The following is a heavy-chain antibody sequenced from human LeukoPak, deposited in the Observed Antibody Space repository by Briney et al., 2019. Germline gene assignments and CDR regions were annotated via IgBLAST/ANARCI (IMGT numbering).Heavy chain of an antibody. Sequence: TGGSLRLSCAASGFTFSSYSMNWVRQAPGKGLEWVSSISSSSSYIYYADSVKGRFTISRDNAKNSLYLQMNSLRAEDTAVYYCARGPGIAVAGSGYWGQGTLVTVSS. CDR2: ISSSSSYI. CDR1: GFTFSSYS. D-gene: IGHD6-19*01. CDR3: ARGPGIAVAGSGY. J-gene: IGHJ4*02. V-gene: IGHV3-21*01.